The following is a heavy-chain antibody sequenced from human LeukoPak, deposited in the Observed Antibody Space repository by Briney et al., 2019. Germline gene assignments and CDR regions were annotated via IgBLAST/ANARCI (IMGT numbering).Heavy chain of an antibody. V-gene: IGHV4-59*01. CDR2: IYYSGST. Sequence: PSETLSLTCTVSGGSISSYYWSWIRQPPGKGLEWFGYIYYSGSTNYNPSLRSRVTISVDTSKNQFSLKLSSVTAADTAVYYCARVRPGYYYGSGSYSAAPGFAFDIWGQGTMVTVSS. CDR3: ARVRPGYYYGSGSYSAAPGFAFDI. D-gene: IGHD3-10*01. J-gene: IGHJ3*02. CDR1: GGSISSYY.